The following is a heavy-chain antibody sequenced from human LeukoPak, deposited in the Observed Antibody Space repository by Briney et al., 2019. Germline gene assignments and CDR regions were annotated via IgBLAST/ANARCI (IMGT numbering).Heavy chain of an antibody. V-gene: IGHV4-61*01. D-gene: IGHD3-22*01. J-gene: IGHJ4*02. CDR2: IYYSGST. CDR3: ARVLATDSYDSSGYYLPSYYFDY. CDR1: GGSISSSSYY. Sequence: PSETLSLTCTVSGGSISSSSYYWSWIRQPPGKGLEWIGYIYYSGSTNYNPSLKSRVTISLDTSKNQFSLKLSSVTAADTAVYYCARVLATDSYDSSGYYLPSYYFDYWGQGTLVSVSS.